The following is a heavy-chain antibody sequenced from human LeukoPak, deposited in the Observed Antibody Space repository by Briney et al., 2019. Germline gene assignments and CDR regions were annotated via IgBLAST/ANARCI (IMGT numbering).Heavy chain of an antibody. CDR3: ARVLATGGVTYYFDY. J-gene: IGHJ4*02. CDR1: GFTFSDYY. Sequence: GGSLRLSCAASGFTFSDYYMSWIRQAPGKGLEWVSYISSSSSYTNYADSVEGRFPISRDNAKNSLFLQMNSLRAEDTAVYYCARVLATGGVTYYFDYWGQGTLVTVSS. V-gene: IGHV3-11*06. CDR2: ISSSSSYT. D-gene: IGHD5-12*01.